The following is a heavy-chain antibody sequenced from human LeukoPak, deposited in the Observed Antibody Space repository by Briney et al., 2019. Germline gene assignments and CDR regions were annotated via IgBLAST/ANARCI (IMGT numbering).Heavy chain of an antibody. V-gene: IGHV4-39*01. D-gene: IGHD1-1*01. CDR3: AAWRTAKTGFDY. CDR2: IYYSGSP. J-gene: IGHJ4*02. Sequence: PSETLSLTCTVSGGSISNNNYYWAWIRQPPGKGLECIGSIYYSGSPYYNPSLKSRVTISVDTSKNQFSLRLSSVTAADTAVYYCAAWRTAKTGFDYWGQGTLVTVSS. CDR1: GGSISNNNYY.